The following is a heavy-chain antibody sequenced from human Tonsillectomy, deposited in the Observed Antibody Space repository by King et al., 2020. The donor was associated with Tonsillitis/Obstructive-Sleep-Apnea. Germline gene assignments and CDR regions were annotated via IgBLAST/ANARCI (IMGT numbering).Heavy chain of an antibody. J-gene: IGHJ4*02. CDR1: NGSISTSY. V-gene: IGHV4-59*01. Sequence: QLQESGPGLVKPSETLSLTCTVSNGSISTSYWSWIRQPPGKGPEWIGYIFYTGSTNYNPSLKSRVSISLDTSKSQLSLKLTSVTAADTALYFCARADGGFRFDYWGQGTLVTVSS. CDR2: IFYTGST. D-gene: IGHD3-16*01. CDR3: ARADGGFRFDY.